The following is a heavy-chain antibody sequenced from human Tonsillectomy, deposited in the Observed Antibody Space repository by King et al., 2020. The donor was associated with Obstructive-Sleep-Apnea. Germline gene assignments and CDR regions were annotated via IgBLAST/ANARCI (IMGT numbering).Heavy chain of an antibody. Sequence: LPLQESGPGLVKPSETLSLTCTVSGGSISSSSYYWGWIRQPPGTGLEWIGSIYYSGSTYYNPSLKSRVTISVDTSKNQFSLKLSSVTAADTAVYYCATDTRYYYGSGSYGWGQGTLVTVSS. D-gene: IGHD3-10*01. CDR2: IYYSGST. V-gene: IGHV4-39*02. J-gene: IGHJ4*02. CDR3: ATDTRYYYGSGSYG. CDR1: GGSISSSSYY.